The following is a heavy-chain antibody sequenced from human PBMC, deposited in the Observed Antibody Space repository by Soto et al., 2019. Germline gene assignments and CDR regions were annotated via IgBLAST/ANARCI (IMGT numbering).Heavy chain of an antibody. D-gene: IGHD6-13*01. CDR3: ARALHSSSTFDY. CDR1: GGSIGSSSYY. CDR2: IYYSGST. Sequence: QLQLQESGPGLVKPSETLSLTCTVSGGSIGSSSYYWGWIRQPPGKGLEWIGRIYYSGSTYYTPSLKSRVTISVDTSKNQFSLRLDSVTAADTAVYYCARALHSSSTFDYWGQGTLVTVSS. J-gene: IGHJ4*02. V-gene: IGHV4-39*02.